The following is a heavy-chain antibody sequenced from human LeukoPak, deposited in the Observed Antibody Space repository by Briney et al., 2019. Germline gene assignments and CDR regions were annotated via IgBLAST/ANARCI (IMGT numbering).Heavy chain of an antibody. CDR2: IYYSGST. CDR1: GGSISSYY. V-gene: IGHV4-59*08. D-gene: IGHD3-3*01. J-gene: IGHJ4*02. Sequence: PSETLSLTCTVSGGSISSYYWSWIRQPPGKGLEWIGYIYYSGSTNYNPSLKSRVTISVDTSKNQFSLKLSSVTAADTAVYYCARGSGYDFWSGPHGWFDYWGQGTLVTVSS. CDR3: ARGSGYDFWSGPHGWFDY.